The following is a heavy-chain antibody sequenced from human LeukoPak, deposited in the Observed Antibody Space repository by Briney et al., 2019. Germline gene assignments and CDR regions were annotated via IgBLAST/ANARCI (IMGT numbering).Heavy chain of an antibody. J-gene: IGHJ6*02. D-gene: IGHD3-3*01. CDR2: IYTSGST. Sequence: SETLSLTCTVSGGSISSGSYYWSWIRQPAGKGLEWIGRIYTSGSTNYNPSLKSRVTISADTSKNQFSLKLSSVTAADTAVCYCARGWRQTIFAYGMDVWGQGTTVTVSS. V-gene: IGHV4-61*02. CDR1: GGSISSGSYY. CDR3: ARGWRQTIFAYGMDV.